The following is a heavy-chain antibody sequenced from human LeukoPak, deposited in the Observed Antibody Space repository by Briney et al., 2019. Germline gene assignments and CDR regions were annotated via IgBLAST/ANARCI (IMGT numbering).Heavy chain of an antibody. CDR2: IRYDGSNK. D-gene: IGHD3-3*01. CDR3: ALFGVVISDAFDI. CDR1: GFTFSSYG. V-gene: IGHV3-30*02. J-gene: IGHJ3*02. Sequence: GGSLRLSCAASGFTFSSYGMHWVRQAPGKGLEWVAFIRYDGSNKYYADSVKGRFTISRDNSKNTLYLQMNSLRAEDTAVYYCALFGVVISDAFDIWGQGTMVTVSS.